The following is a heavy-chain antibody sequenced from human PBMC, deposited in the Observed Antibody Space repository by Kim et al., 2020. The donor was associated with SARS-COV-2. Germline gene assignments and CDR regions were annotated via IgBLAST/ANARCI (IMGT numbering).Heavy chain of an antibody. CDR3: VGGYSYGPVRYYFDY. J-gene: IGHJ4*02. Sequence: GGSLRLSCAASGFTFSSYAMSWVRQAPGKGLEWVSAISGSGGSTYYADSVKGRFTISRDNSKNTLYLQMNSLRAEDTAVYYCVGGYSYGPVRYYFDYWGQGTLVTVSS. D-gene: IGHD5-18*01. V-gene: IGHV3-23*01. CDR1: GFTFSSYA. CDR2: ISGSGGST.